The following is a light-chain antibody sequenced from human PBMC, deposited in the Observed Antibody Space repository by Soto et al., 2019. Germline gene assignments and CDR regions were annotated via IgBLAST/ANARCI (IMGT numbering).Light chain of an antibody. J-gene: IGKJ2*01. CDR1: QTINNY. V-gene: IGKV1-39*01. CDR3: QLSYSRLRT. CDR2: GAS. Sequence: DIQMTQSPSSLSASVGDRVTIACRASQTINNYLNWYQLKPGKAPKLLIFGASSLRTGAPSRFSGNGSATAFTLTIDSLQPEDTATYFCQLSYSRLRTFGQGTKLEI.